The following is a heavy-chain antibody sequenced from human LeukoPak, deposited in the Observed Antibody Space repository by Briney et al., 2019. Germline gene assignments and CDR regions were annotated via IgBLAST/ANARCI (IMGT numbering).Heavy chain of an antibody. V-gene: IGHV4-39*01. J-gene: IGHJ6*03. D-gene: IGHD2-21*02. Sequence: SETLSLTCTVSGGSISSSSYYWGWIRQPPGKGLEWIGSIYYSGSTYYNPSLKSRVTISVDTSKNQFSLKLSSVTAADTAVYYCARAHIVVATASLNYYYMDVWGKGTTVTISS. CDR3: ARAHIVVATASLNYYYMDV. CDR2: IYYSGST. CDR1: GGSISSSSYY.